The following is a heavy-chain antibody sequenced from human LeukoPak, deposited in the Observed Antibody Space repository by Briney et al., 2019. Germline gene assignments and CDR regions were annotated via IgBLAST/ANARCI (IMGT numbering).Heavy chain of an antibody. CDR3: AKKGQADDGGKPD. CDR1: GFTFSIYD. CDR2: IDRGVGST. Sequence: GGSLRLSCAASGFTFSIYDLSWVRQAPGKGLECVSAIDRGVGSTNYADSVKGRFTISRDNSKNTLYLQMNNLRVDDTAVYYCAKKGQADDGGKPDWGQGTLVTVSS. J-gene: IGHJ4*02. V-gene: IGHV3-23*01.